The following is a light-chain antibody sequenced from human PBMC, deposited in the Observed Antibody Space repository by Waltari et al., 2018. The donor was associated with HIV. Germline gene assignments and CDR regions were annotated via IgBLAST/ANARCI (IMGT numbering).Light chain of an antibody. CDR2: AAS. CDR3: QKYHSAPLT. CDR1: QGIGNY. J-gene: IGKJ4*01. Sequence: DIQMTQSPSSLSASLGDRVTVTCRASQGIGNYLAWYHQRPGNVPELLIFAASTLQSGVPPRFSGSGSGTDFTLTINSLQPEDVGTYYCQKYHSAPLTIGGGTKVEIK. V-gene: IGKV1-27*01.